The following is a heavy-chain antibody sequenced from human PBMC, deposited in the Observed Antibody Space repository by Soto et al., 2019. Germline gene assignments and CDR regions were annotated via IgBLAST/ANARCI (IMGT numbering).Heavy chain of an antibody. Sequence: QVQLVESGGGVVQPGRSLRLSCAASGFTFSSYAMHWVRQAPGKGLEWVAVISYDGSNKYYADSVKGRFTISRDNSKNTLYLQMNSLRAEDTAVYYFARDPTSTVVTPWYFDYWGQGTLVTVSS. CDR2: ISYDGSNK. V-gene: IGHV3-30-3*01. D-gene: IGHD4-17*01. CDR3: ARDPTSTVVTPWYFDY. CDR1: GFTFSSYA. J-gene: IGHJ4*02.